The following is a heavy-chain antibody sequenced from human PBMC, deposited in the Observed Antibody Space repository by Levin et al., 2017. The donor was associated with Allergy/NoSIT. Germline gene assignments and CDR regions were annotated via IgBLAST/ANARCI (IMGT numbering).Heavy chain of an antibody. V-gene: IGHV4-61*01. Sequence: PGGSLRLSCTVSGGSVSSGSYYWSWIRQPPGKGLEWIGYIYYSGSTNYNPSLKSRVTISVDTSKNQFSLKLSSVTAADTAVYYCARTHYDFWSGPAPYYFDYWGQGTLVTVSS. CDR2: IYYSGST. J-gene: IGHJ4*02. D-gene: IGHD3-3*01. CDR1: GGSVSSGSYY. CDR3: ARTHYDFWSGPAPYYFDY.